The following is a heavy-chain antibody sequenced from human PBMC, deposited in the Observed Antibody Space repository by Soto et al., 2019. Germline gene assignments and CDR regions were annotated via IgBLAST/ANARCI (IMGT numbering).Heavy chain of an antibody. V-gene: IGHV3-74*01. Sequence: GGSLRLSCAASGLTFRDHWMHWVRQGPGKGLVWVSRINGDGSSTNYADSVKGRFTISRDNAKNTLYLQMSSLRAEDTAVYYCVDGMSGWPFWGQGTLVTVSS. CDR3: VDGMSGWPF. D-gene: IGHD6-19*01. CDR1: GLTFRDHW. J-gene: IGHJ4*02. CDR2: INGDGSST.